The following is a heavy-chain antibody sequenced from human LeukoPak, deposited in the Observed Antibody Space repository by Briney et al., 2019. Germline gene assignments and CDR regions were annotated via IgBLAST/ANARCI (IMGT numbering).Heavy chain of an antibody. Sequence: GRSLRLSCAASGFTFDDYAMHWVRQAPGKGLEWVSGISWNSGSIGYADSVKGRFTISRDNAKNSLYLQMNSLRAEDTAVYYCARGRSGWYVFDYWGQGTLVTVSS. V-gene: IGHV3-9*01. CDR1: GFTFDDYA. CDR3: ARGRSGWYVFDY. J-gene: IGHJ4*02. D-gene: IGHD6-19*01. CDR2: ISWNSGSI.